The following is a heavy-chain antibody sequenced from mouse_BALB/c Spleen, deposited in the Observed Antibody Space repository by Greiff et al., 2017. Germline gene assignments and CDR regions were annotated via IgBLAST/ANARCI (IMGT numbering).Heavy chain of an antibody. J-gene: IGHJ4*01. CDR2: ISSGSSTI. Sequence: EVKLMESGGGLVQPGGSRKLSCAASGFTFSSFGMHWVRQAPEKGLEWVAYISSGSSTIYYADTVKGRFTISRDNPKNTLFLQMTSLRSEDTAMYYCARDYGYGAMDYWGQGTSVTVSS. CDR3: ARDYGYGAMDY. CDR1: GFTFSSFG. V-gene: IGHV5-17*02. D-gene: IGHD1-2*01.